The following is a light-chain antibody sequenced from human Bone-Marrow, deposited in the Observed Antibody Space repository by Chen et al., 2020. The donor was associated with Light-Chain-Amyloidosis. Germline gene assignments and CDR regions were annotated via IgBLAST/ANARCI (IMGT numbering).Light chain of an antibody. CDR3: TSYRVMNSIV. J-gene: IGLJ1*01. CDR1: SSDIGDYMY. V-gene: IGLV2-14*03. Sequence: QSALTQPASVSGSPGQSITISCTGTSSDIGDYMYVSWYQHHPGKAPKLIIFDVTKRPSGVSDCFSGSKSGNTASLTISGLQAEDEADYYCTSYRVMNSIVFGTGTKISVL. CDR2: DVT.